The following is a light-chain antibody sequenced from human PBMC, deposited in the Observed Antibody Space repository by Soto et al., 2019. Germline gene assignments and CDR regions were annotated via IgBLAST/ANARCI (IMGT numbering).Light chain of an antibody. CDR2: KAS. J-gene: IGKJ5*01. CDR1: QNVNTW. V-gene: IGKV1-5*03. CDR3: QHYDNYMIT. Sequence: DSQMTRSPRTVSASVGYSVPITCRASQNVNTWLAWYQQKPGRAPKLLIHKASILEAGVPSRFSGSGSGTEFTLTINSLQPDDFETYYCQHYDNYMITIGQGRRMEIK.